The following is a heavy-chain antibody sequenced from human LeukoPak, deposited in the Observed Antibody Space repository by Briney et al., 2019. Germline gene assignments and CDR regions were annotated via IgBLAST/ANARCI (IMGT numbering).Heavy chain of an antibody. CDR2: IYSGGST. V-gene: IGHV3-53*04. J-gene: IGHJ4*02. CDR1: GFTVSSNY. Sequence: GGSLRLSCAASGFTVSSNYMSWVRQAPGKGLEWVSVIYSGGSTYYADSVKGRFTISRHNSKNTLYLQKNSLRAEDTAVYYCARGGMDYDILTGYYSHPYYFDYWGQGTLVTVSS. CDR3: ARGGMDYDILTGYYSHPYYFDY. D-gene: IGHD3-9*01.